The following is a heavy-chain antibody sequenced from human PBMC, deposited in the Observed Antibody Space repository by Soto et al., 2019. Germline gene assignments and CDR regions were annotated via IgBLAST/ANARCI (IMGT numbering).Heavy chain of an antibody. Sequence: PGGSLRLSCAASGFTFSSYAMSWVRQAPGKGLEWVSAISGSGGSTYYADSVKGRFTISRDNSKNTLYLQMNSLRAEDTAVYYCAKDVGYYYDSSGYLNWGQGTMVTVYS. CDR1: GFTFSSYA. V-gene: IGHV3-23*01. CDR2: ISGSGGST. CDR3: AKDVGYYYDSSGYLN. D-gene: IGHD3-22*01. J-gene: IGHJ4*02.